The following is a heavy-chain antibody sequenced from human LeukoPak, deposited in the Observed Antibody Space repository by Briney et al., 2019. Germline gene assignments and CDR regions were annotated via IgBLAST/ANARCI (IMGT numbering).Heavy chain of an antibody. D-gene: IGHD4-23*01. CDR2: INPNSGGT. CDR3: ARDRPLVYGGNPINFDY. J-gene: IGHJ4*02. Sequence: GASVKVSCKASGYTFTGYYMHWVRQAPGQGLEWMGWINPNSGGTNYAQKFQGRVTMTRDTSISTAYMELSRLRSDDTAVYYCARDRPLVYGGNPINFDYWGQGTLVTVSS. CDR1: GYTFTGYY. V-gene: IGHV1-2*02.